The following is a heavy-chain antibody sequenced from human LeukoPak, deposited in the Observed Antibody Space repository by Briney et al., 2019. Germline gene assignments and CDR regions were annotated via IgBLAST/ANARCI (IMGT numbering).Heavy chain of an antibody. Sequence: PGGSLRLSCAASGFTFSSNAMSWVRQAPGKGLEWVSAISTGGGSTYYADSVKGRFTISRDNPNITLYLQMNNLRAEDTAVYYCAKPRDSIVGTTTPTRLATLDIWGQGTMVTVSS. D-gene: IGHD1-26*01. J-gene: IGHJ3*02. CDR2: ISTGGGST. V-gene: IGHV3-23*01. CDR1: GFTFSSNA. CDR3: AKPRDSIVGTTTPTRLATLDI.